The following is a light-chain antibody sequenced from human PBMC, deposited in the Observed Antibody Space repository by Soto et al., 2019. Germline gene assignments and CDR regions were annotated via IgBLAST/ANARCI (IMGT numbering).Light chain of an antibody. CDR3: QQYNIWPGT. Sequence: SAVPISLPPGKRAPSSCRASQSVRSNLAWYQQKPGQAPRLLIYGASTRATGIPARFSGSGSGTEFTLTISSLQSEDFAVYYCQQYNIWPGTFGHVSK. V-gene: IGKV3-15*01. CDR2: GAS. CDR1: QSVRSN. J-gene: IGKJ1*01.